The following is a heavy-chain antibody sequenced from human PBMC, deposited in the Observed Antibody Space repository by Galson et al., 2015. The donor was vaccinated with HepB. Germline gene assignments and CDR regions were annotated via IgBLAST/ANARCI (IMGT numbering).Heavy chain of an antibody. V-gene: IGHV3-21*01. CDR2: ISSSSSYI. CDR1: GFTFSSYS. CDR3: ARVVPAAMDYYYYYMDV. J-gene: IGHJ6*03. D-gene: IGHD2-2*01. Sequence: SLRLSCAASGFTFSSYSMNWVRQAPGKGLEWVSSISSSSSYIYYADSVKGRFTISRDNAKNSLYLQMNSLRAEDTAVYYCARVVPAAMDYYYYYMDVWGKGTTVTVSS.